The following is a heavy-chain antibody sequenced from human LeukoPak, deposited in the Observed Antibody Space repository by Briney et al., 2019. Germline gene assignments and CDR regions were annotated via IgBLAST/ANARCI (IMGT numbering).Heavy chain of an antibody. CDR2: VYHSGST. D-gene: IGHD2-2*01. Sequence: PSETLSLTCTVSGGSISSSYWSWIRQPPGKGLEWIGYVYHSGSTNSNPSLKSRVTISVDTSKNQFSLRLSSVTAADTAVYYCARAAQSRTSEVSWFDPWGQGTLVTVSS. CDR3: ARAAQSRTSEVSWFDP. CDR1: GGSISSSY. J-gene: IGHJ5*02. V-gene: IGHV4-59*01.